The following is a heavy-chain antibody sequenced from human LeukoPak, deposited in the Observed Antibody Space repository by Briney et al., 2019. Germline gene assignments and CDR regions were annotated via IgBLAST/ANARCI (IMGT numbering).Heavy chain of an antibody. Sequence: GGSLRLSCAASGFTFSSYSMNWVRQAPGKGLEWVSSISSSSSYIYYADSVKGRFTISRDNAKNSLYLQMNSLRAEDTAVYYCARERFLEWLLNPRGGAFDIWGQGTMVTVSS. V-gene: IGHV3-21*01. CDR2: ISSSSSYI. CDR1: GFTFSSYS. D-gene: IGHD3-3*01. CDR3: ARERFLEWLLNPRGGAFDI. J-gene: IGHJ3*02.